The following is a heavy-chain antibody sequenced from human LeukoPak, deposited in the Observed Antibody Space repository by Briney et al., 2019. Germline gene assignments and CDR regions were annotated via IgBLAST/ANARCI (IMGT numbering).Heavy chain of an antibody. V-gene: IGHV4-34*01. CDR3: ARDRPATENWYFDL. J-gene: IGHJ2*01. Sequence: KASETLSLTCAVYGGSFSGYYWSWIRQPPGKGLEWIGEINHSGSTNYNPSLKSRVTISVDTSKNQFSLKLSSMTAADTAMYYCARDRPATENWYFDLWGRSTLVTVSS. D-gene: IGHD1-26*01. CDR2: INHSGST. CDR1: GGSFSGYY.